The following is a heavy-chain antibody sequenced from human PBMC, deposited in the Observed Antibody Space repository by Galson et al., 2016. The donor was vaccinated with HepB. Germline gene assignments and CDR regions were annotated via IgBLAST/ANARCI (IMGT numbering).Heavy chain of an antibody. V-gene: IGHV3-66*03. CDR3: ARDVGYAVDDLDH. D-gene: IGHD1-26*01. J-gene: IGHJ4*02. CDR2: LYNTGTK. Sequence: LRLSCAATGFSVSTSYMTWVRQAPGGGLEWVSVLYNTGTKYYADSVKGRFTISRDNSKYTIDLQMNSLRPEDTAVYYCARDVGYAVDDLDHWGQGTLVAVSS. CDR1: GFSVSTSY.